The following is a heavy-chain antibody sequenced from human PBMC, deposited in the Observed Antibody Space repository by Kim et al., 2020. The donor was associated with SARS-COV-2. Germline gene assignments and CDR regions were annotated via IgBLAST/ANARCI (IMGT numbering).Heavy chain of an antibody. CDR2: IYHSGST. J-gene: IGHJ5*02. CDR3: ARDRGLVIHNWFDP. CDR1: GYSISSGYY. Sequence: SETLSLTCTVSGYSISSGYYWGWIRQPPGKGLEWIGSIYHSGSTYYNPSLKSRVTISVDTSKNQFSLKLSSVTAADTAVYYCARDRGLVIHNWFDPWGQGTLVTVSS. V-gene: IGHV4-38-2*02. D-gene: IGHD3-9*01.